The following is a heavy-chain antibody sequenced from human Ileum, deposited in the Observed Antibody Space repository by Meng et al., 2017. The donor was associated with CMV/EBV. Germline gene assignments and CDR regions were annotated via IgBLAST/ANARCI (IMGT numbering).Heavy chain of an antibody. Sequence: SLKISCAASGFAFSSYAMHWVRQAPGKGLEWVSGISWNSGSIGYADSVKGRFTISRDNAKNSLYLQMNSLRAEDMALYYCAKDKGGYVSYYFDYWGQGNRVTGYS. D-gene: IGHD5-12*01. CDR3: AKDKGGYVSYYFDY. CDR2: ISWNSGSI. CDR1: GFAFSSYA. J-gene: IGHJ4*02. V-gene: IGHV3-9*03.